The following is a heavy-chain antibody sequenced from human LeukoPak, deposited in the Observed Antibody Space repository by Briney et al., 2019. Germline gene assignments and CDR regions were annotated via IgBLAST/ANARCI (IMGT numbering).Heavy chain of an antibody. Sequence: SETLSLTCSVSGGSISSHYWGWIRQPPGKGLEWIGYIYFSGSTNYNPSLKSRVTISADTSKNQISLNLSSVTAADTAVYYCARHVGTESVATIDHNWFDPWGQGTLVTVSS. CDR2: IYFSGST. D-gene: IGHD5-12*01. CDR3: ARHVGTESVATIDHNWFDP. V-gene: IGHV4-59*08. CDR1: GGSISSHY. J-gene: IGHJ5*02.